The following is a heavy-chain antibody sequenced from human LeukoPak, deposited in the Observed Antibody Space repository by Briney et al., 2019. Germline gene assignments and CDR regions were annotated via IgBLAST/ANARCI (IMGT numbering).Heavy chain of an antibody. J-gene: IGHJ3*02. CDR2: ISSSGSTI. Sequence: GGSLRLSCAASGFTFSSYAMSWVRQAPGKGLEWVSYISSSGSTIYYADSVKGRFTISRDNAKNSLYLQMNSLRAEDTAVYYCARDLKGDAFDIWGQGTMVTVSS. V-gene: IGHV3-48*04. CDR1: GFTFSSYA. CDR3: ARDLKGDAFDI. D-gene: IGHD3-9*01.